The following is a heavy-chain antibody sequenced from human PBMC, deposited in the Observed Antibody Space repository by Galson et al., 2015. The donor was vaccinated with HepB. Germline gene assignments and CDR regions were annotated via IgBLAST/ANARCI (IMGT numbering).Heavy chain of an antibody. CDR3: ARERIKGRTAIPASYYYYGMDV. CDR2: IIPIFGTA. D-gene: IGHD5-18*01. J-gene: IGHJ6*02. V-gene: IGHV1-69*13. Sequence: SVKVSCKASGGTFSSYAISWVRQAPGQGLEWMGGIIPIFGTANYAQKFQGRVTITADESTSTAYMELSSLRSEDTAVYYCARERIKGRTAIPASYYYYGMDVWGQGTTVTVSS. CDR1: GGTFSSYA.